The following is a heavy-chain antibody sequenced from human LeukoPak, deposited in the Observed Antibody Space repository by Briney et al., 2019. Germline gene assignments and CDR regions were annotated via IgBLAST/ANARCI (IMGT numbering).Heavy chain of an antibody. CDR2: ISAYNGNT. CDR1: GYTLTELS. CDR3: ARAPPSIVGATDYFDY. J-gene: IGHJ4*02. D-gene: IGHD1-26*01. V-gene: IGHV1-18*01. Sequence: ASVKVSCKVSGYTLTELSMHWVRQAPGQGLEWMGRISAYNGNTNYAQKLQGRVTMTTDTSTSTAYMELRSLRSDDTAVYYCARAPPSIVGATDYFDYWGQGTLVTVSS.